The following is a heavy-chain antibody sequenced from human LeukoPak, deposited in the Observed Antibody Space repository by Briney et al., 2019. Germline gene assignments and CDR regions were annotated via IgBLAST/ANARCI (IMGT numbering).Heavy chain of an antibody. V-gene: IGHV4-59*01. CDR2: IYYSGST. J-gene: IGHJ4*02. CDR3: ARGGSGTYYHY. CDR1: GGSITSYH. D-gene: IGHD1-26*01. Sequence: SETLSLTCTVSGGSITSYHYSWIRQPPGKGLEWIGYIYYSGSTNYNPSLESRVTISVDTSKNQFSLKLSSVTAADTAVYYCARGGSGTYYHYWGQGTLVTVSS.